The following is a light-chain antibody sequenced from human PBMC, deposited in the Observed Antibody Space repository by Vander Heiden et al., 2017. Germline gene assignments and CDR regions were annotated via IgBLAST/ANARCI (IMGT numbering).Light chain of an antibody. V-gene: IGLV1-44*01. CDR3: AAWDDSLNGPV. J-gene: IGLJ2*01. Sequence: QSVLTQPPSESGPPRQRVTISCSGSSSNIGTNFVNWYQQLPGTAPKLLIYSDNQRPSGVPDRFSGSKSGTSASLAISGLQSEDEADYSCAAWDDSLNGPVFGGGTKLTVL. CDR2: SDN. CDR1: SSNIGTNF.